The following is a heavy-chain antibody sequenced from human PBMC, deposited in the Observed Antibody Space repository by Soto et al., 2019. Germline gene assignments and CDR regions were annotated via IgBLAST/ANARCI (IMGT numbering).Heavy chain of an antibody. CDR3: ARAYYDFWSGYYSQYYYYYMDV. D-gene: IGHD3-3*01. CDR1: GFTFSSYW. CDR2: INSDGSST. Sequence: GGSLRLSCAASGFTFSSYWMHWVRQAPGKGLVWVSRINSDGSSTSYADSVKGRFTISRDNAKNTLYLKMNSLRAEDTAVYYCARAYYDFWSGYYSQYYYYYMDVWGKGTTVTVSS. V-gene: IGHV3-74*01. J-gene: IGHJ6*03.